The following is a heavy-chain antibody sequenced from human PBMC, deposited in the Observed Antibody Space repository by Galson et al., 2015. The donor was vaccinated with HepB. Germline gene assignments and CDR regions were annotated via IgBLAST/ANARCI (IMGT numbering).Heavy chain of an antibody. J-gene: IGHJ2*01. CDR3: TKPDFGDPYWFFDL. CDR2: VGTKPESYAT. Sequence: SLRLSCAASGFTFSGSAMHWVRQPSGKGLEWVGRVGTKPESYATTYAASVEGRFTFSRDDSKNTAYLQMNSLTIEDTAVYYCTKPDFGDPYWFFDLWGRGTLVIVSS. D-gene: IGHD4-17*01. CDR1: GFTFSGSA. V-gene: IGHV3-73*01.